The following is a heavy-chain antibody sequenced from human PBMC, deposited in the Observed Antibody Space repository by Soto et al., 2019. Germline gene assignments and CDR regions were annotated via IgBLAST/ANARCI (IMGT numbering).Heavy chain of an antibody. J-gene: IGHJ5*02. D-gene: IGHD3-3*01. V-gene: IGHV1-18*04. CDR3: ARQHLYDFWGGSPSNWFDP. CDR1: GYTFTSYG. Sequence: ASVKVSCKASGYTFTSYGISWVRQAPGQGLEWMGWISAYNGNTNYAQKLQGRVTMTTDTSTSTAYMELRSLRSDDTAVYYCARQHLYDFWGGSPSNWFDPWGQGTLVTVSS. CDR2: ISAYNGNT.